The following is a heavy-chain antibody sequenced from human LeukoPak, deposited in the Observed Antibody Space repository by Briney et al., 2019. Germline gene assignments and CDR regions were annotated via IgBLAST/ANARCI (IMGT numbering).Heavy chain of an antibody. CDR2: IYHSGST. D-gene: IGHD3-10*01. CDR1: AGSISSGDYY. J-gene: IGHJ5*02. Sequence: SQTLSLTCTVSAGSISSGDYYWSWIRQSPGKGLEWIGYIYHSGSTYYNPSLKSRVTISLDTSKNQFSLKLSSVTAADTAVYYCARRRFGPGWFDPWGQGTLVTVSS. V-gene: IGHV4-30-4*01. CDR3: ARRRFGPGWFDP.